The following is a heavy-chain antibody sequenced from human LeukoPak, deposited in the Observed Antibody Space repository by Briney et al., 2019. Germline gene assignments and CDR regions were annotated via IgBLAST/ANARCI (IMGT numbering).Heavy chain of an antibody. D-gene: IGHD1-26*01. CDR3: TTDTLAVGAEGY. CDR1: GFTFSNAW. Sequence: GGSLRLSCAASGFTFSNAWMSWVRQAPGKGRQWVGRIKSKTDRGITDYAAPVKGRFTISRDDSKNTLYLQMNSLKTEDTAVYYCTTDTLAVGAEGYWGEGTLVTVSS. V-gene: IGHV3-15*01. CDR2: IKSKTDRGIT. J-gene: IGHJ4*02.